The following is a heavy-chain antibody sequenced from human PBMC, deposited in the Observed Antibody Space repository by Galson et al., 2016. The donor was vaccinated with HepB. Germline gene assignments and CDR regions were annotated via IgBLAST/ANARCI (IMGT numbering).Heavy chain of an antibody. V-gene: IGHV2-5*02. CDR3: AHRGGYYNSGSYVGFDF. J-gene: IGHJ4*02. Sequence: ALVKPTQTLTLTCTFSGFSVTTRGVGVGWIRQPPGKAPEWLALIYWDDDKRYSPSLQSRLTITKDTSENQVVLTMTNMDPVDTGTYYFAHRGGYYNSGSYVGFDFWGQGTLVTVAS. D-gene: IGHD3-10*01. CDR2: IYWDDDK. CDR1: GFSVTTRGVG.